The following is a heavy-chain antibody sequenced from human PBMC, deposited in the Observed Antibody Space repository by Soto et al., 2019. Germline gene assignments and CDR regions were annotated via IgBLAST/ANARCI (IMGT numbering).Heavy chain of an antibody. J-gene: IGHJ6*03. CDR1: GVSFSGYY. Sequence: TSETLSLTCAVYGVSFSGYYWSWIRQPPGKGLEWIGEINHSGSTNYNPSLKSRVTISVDTSKNQFSLKLSSVTAADTAVYYCARGRGRRGGIVVVVAATGYYMDVWGKGTTVT. D-gene: IGHD2-15*01. CDR2: INHSGST. V-gene: IGHV4-34*01. CDR3: ARGRGRRGGIVVVVAATGYYMDV.